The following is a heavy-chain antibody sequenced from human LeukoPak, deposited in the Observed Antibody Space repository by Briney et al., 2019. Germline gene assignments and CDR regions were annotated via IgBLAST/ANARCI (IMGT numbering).Heavy chain of an antibody. D-gene: IGHD1-26*01. V-gene: IGHV4-38-2*02. CDR2: IYHSGST. CDR3: ARGESGSYPYYYYYMDV. Sequence: SETLSLTCTVSGYSISSGYYWGWIRQPPGKGLEGIGSIYHSGSTYYNPSLKSRVTISVDTFKNQFSLKLSSVTAADTAVYYCARGESGSYPYYYYYMDVWGKGTTVTVSS. J-gene: IGHJ6*03. CDR1: GYSISSGYY.